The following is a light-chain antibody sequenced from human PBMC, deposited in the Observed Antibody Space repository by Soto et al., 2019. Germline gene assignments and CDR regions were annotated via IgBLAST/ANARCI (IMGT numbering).Light chain of an antibody. V-gene: IGKV3-15*01. CDR1: QSISDT. CDR3: QPYNNWPA. CDR2: GAS. Sequence: ILITQAPANQCVSPGGRPTLSCRASQSISDTLAWYQQKPGQSPRLLIYGASTTATGIPARLSGSGSGTEFTLAIGSLQSEDFAFYSCQPYNNWPAFGQGTKVDIK. J-gene: IGKJ1*01.